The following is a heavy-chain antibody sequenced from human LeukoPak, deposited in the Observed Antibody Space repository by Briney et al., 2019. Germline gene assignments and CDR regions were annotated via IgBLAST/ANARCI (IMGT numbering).Heavy chain of an antibody. D-gene: IGHD1-1*01. CDR1: GYSFTYYW. J-gene: IGHJ4*02. CDR2: ISPGDSDT. Sequence: GESLKISCKGSGYSFTYYWIGWVRQMPGKGLEWMGIISPGDSDTRYRPSFQGQVTISVDKSISTAYLQWSSLKASDTAMYYCARQDGNSKYYFDYWGQETQATVSS. V-gene: IGHV5-51*01. CDR3: ARQDGNSKYYFDY.